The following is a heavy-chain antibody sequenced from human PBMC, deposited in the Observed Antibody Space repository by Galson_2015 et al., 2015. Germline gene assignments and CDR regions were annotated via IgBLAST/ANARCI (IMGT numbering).Heavy chain of an antibody. Sequence: SLRLSCAASGFTFSSYSVSWVRQAPGKGLEWVASISSSGSYIYYADSVKGRFTISRDNAKNSLYLQMNSLRAEDTAVYYCARDGWVYDDSWGSYRQSWFDPWGQGTLVTVSS. CDR3: ARDGWVYDDSWGSYRQSWFDP. CDR1: GFTFSSYS. CDR2: ISSSGSYI. D-gene: IGHD3-16*02. V-gene: IGHV3-21*01. J-gene: IGHJ5*02.